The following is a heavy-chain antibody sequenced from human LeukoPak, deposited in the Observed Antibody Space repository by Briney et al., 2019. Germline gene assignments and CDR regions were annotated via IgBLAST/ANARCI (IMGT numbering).Heavy chain of an antibody. Sequence: GGSLRLSCAASGFTFSSYSMNWVRQAPGKGLEWVSSISSSSSYIFHADSVKGRFTISRDNSKNTLYLQMNSLRAEDTAVYYCAKIPYSRGWLSHWGQGTLVTVSS. CDR3: AKIPYSRGWLSH. CDR1: GFTFSSYS. CDR2: ISSSSSYI. V-gene: IGHV3-21*01. D-gene: IGHD6-19*01. J-gene: IGHJ4*02.